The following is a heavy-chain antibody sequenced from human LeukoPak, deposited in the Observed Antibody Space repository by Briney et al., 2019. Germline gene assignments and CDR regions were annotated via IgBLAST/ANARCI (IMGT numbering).Heavy chain of an antibody. V-gene: IGHV3-30*02. Sequence: GGSLRLSCAVWGFLFSTFGILCARQAPGKGLEWLAYIRYDGSNTKYADSVKGRFTISRDNSKNTLDLQMNSLRAEDTAVYYCSKPGTGSNYYPVVWGKGTTVTVSS. CDR3: SKPGTGSNYYPVV. J-gene: IGHJ6*03. CDR2: IRYDGSNT. D-gene: IGHD1-1*01. CDR1: GFLFSTFG.